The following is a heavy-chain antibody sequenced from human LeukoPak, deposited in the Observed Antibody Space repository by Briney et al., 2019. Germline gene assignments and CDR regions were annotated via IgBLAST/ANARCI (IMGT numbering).Heavy chain of an antibody. CDR3: ARGLYSSGWYAADYYYGMDV. CDR1: GFTFSSYA. J-gene: IGHJ6*02. Sequence: PGGSLRLSCAASGFTFSSYAMHWVRQAPGKGLEWVAVISYDGSNKYYADSVKGRFTISRDNSENTLYLQMNSLRAGDTAVYYCARGLYSSGWYAADYYYGMDVWGQGTTVTVSS. CDR2: ISYDGSNK. D-gene: IGHD6-19*01. V-gene: IGHV3-30*04.